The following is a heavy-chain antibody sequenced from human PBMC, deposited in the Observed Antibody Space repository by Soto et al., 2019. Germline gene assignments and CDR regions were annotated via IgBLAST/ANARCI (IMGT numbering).Heavy chain of an antibody. Sequence: QVQLVQSGADVKKPGASVKVSCKASGYTFTNYYMHWVRQAPGQGVEWMGVINPGAGSTSYAQKLHGRVTMTRDTSTSTVYMELSSLRSEDTAVYYCARGLAVAYSPALLWGQGTLVTVSS. CDR3: ARGLAVAYSPALL. CDR1: GYTFTNYY. V-gene: IGHV1-46*01. D-gene: IGHD6-19*01. CDR2: INPGAGST. J-gene: IGHJ4*02.